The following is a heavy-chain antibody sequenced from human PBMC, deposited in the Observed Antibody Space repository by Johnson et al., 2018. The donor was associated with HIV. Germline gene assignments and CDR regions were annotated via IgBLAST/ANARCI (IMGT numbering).Heavy chain of an antibody. J-gene: IGHJ3*02. CDR3: ARDHGWSRGWLFDAFDI. D-gene: IGHD6-19*01. V-gene: IGHV3-11*04. CDR2: ISSSGSTL. CDR1: GFTFSDYY. Sequence: QVQLVESGGGVVKPGGSLKLSCAASGFTFSDYYMSWIRQAPGKGLEWVSYISSSGSTLYYAASVTGRFPISRDNAKNSLYLQMNSLRPEDTAVYYCARDHGWSRGWLFDAFDIWGQGTMVTVSS.